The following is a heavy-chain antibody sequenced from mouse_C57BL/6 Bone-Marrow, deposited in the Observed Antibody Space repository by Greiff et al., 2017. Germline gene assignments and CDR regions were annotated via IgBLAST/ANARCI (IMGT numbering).Heavy chain of an antibody. V-gene: IGHV8-8*01. CDR1: GFSLSTFGMG. CDR2: IWCDDDK. D-gene: IGHD1-1*01. CDR3: ARPPKVGAYYYAMDY. J-gene: IGHJ4*01. Sequence: QVPLKVSGPGILQPSQTLSLTCYFSGFSLSTFGMGVGWLRQPSGKGLEWLAHIWCDDDKYYNPALKRGLTISKDTSKNQVFLQIANVDTADTATYSCARPPKVGAYYYAMDYWGQGTSVTVSS.